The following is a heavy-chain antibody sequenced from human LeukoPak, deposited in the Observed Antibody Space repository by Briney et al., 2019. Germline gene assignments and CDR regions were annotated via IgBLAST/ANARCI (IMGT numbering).Heavy chain of an antibody. J-gene: IGHJ4*02. Sequence: GGFLRLPCAASGFTFSSYAMSWVRQAPGKGLEWVSAISGSGGSTYYADSVKGRFTISRDNSKNTLYLQMNSLRAEDTAVYYCANSPLGPYDFWSGYSILFDYWGQGTLVTVSS. CDR2: ISGSGGST. CDR1: GFTFSSYA. D-gene: IGHD3-3*01. V-gene: IGHV3-23*01. CDR3: ANSPLGPYDFWSGYSILFDY.